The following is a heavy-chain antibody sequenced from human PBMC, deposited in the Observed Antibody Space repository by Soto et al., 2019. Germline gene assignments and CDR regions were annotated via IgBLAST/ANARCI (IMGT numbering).Heavy chain of an antibody. CDR3: ARGPLFWSGSANWFDP. V-gene: IGHV4-59*01. CDR2: IYYSGST. CDR1: GGSISSYY. D-gene: IGHD3-3*01. Sequence: PSETLSLTCTVSGGSISSYYWSWIRQPPGKGLEWIGYIYYSGSTNYNPSLKSRVTISVDTSKNRFSLKLSSVTAADTAVYYCARGPLFWSGSANWFDPWGQGTLVTVSS. J-gene: IGHJ5*02.